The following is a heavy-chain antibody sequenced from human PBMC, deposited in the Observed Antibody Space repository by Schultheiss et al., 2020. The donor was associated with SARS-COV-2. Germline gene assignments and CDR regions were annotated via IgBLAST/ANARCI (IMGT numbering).Heavy chain of an antibody. CDR2: ISGSGGST. D-gene: IGHD2-8*01. CDR3: AKDLGIVLMAITLKGAFDI. Sequence: GGSLRLSCAASGFTFSSYAMSWVRQAPGKGLEWVSAISGSGGSTYYADSVKGRFTISRDNAKNTLYLQMNSLRAEDTAVYYCAKDLGIVLMAITLKGAFDIWGQGTMVTVSS. J-gene: IGHJ3*02. V-gene: IGHV3-23*01. CDR1: GFTFSSYA.